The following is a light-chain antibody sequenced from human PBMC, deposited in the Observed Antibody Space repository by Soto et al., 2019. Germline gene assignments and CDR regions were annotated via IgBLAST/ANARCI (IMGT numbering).Light chain of an antibody. V-gene: IGLV1-44*01. CDR1: SSNIGSNT. Sequence: QAVVTQPPSASETPGQRVTISCSGSSSNIGSNTVNWYQQLPGTAPKLLIYSNNQRPSGVPDRFSGSKSGTSASLAISGLQSEDEADYYCAAWDDSLNALFGGGTKLTVL. CDR2: SNN. CDR3: AAWDDSLNAL. J-gene: IGLJ2*01.